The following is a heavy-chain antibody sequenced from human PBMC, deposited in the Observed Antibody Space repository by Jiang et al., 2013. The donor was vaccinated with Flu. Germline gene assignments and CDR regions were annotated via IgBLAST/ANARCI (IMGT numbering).Heavy chain of an antibody. CDR3: ARRSPVAGIGFDY. D-gene: IGHD6-19*01. Sequence: GSISSSSYYWGWIRPGPQGRGWSGLGVSIIVGAPTTTRPLKSRVTISVDTSKNQFSLKLSSVTAADTAVYYCARRSPVAGIGFDYWGQGTLVTVSS. CDR1: GSISSSSYY. CDR2: SIIVGAP. V-gene: IGHV4-39*01. J-gene: IGHJ4*02.